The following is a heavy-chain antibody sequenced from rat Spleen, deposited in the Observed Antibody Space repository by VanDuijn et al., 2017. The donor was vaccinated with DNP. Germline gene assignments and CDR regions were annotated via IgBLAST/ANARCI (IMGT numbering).Heavy chain of an antibody. CDR1: GFTFSDYA. D-gene: IGHD1-10*01. CDR3: TSNPHIRTTAPFDY. V-gene: IGHV5-17*01. Sequence: EVQLVESGGGLVQPGNSLKLSCAASGFTFSDYAMAWVRQSLKKGLEWVAVIIYDGSNTHYRDSVKGRFTISRDNAKNTQYLQMDSLRSEDTATYYCTSNPHIRTTAPFDYWGKGVMVTVSS. CDR2: IIYDGSNT. J-gene: IGHJ2*01.